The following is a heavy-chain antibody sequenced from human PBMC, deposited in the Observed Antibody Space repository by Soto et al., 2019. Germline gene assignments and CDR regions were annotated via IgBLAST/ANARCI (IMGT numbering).Heavy chain of an antibody. Sequence: SVKVSCKASGGTFSSYTISWVRQAPGQGLEWMGGIIPIFGTANYAQKFQGRVTITADESTSTAYMELSSLRSEDTAVYYCARDPPSGYSYGETPFDPWGQGTLVTVSS. CDR1: GGTFSSYT. CDR3: ARDPPSGYSYGETPFDP. CDR2: IIPIFGTA. J-gene: IGHJ5*02. V-gene: IGHV1-69*13. D-gene: IGHD5-18*01.